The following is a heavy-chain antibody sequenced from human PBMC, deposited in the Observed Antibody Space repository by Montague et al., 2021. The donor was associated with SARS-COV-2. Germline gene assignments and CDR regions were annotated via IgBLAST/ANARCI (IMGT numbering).Heavy chain of an antibody. CDR1: GDSISTDKW. V-gene: IGHV4-4*02. CDR2: IYQTGST. CDR3: ARKGSGGSDLAY. Sequence: SETLSLTCVVSGDSISTDKWWTWVRLRPGKGLEWVGEIYQTGSTKYKPSLKSRVSMSVAKCWNQFSLRLTSVTAADTAIYYCARKGSGGSDLAYWGQGTLVTVSS. D-gene: IGHD3-10*01. J-gene: IGHJ4*02.